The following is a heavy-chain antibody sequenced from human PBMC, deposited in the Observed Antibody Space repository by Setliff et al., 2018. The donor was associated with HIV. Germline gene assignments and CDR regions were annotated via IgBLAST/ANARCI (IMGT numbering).Heavy chain of an antibody. CDR3: ARTLPQYTNLFDY. V-gene: IGHV1-2*02. D-gene: IGHD5-18*01. CDR2: INPNSGGT. Sequence: ASVKVSCKASGYTFTGYYMHWVRQAPGQGLEWMGWINPNSGGTNYAQKFQGRVTMTRDTSISTAYMELSRLRSDDTAVYYCARTLPQYTNLFDYWGQGTLVTVS. CDR1: GYTFTGYY. J-gene: IGHJ4*02.